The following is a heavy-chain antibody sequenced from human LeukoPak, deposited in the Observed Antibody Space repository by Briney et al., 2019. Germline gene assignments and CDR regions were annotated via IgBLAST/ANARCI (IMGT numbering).Heavy chain of an antibody. D-gene: IGHD2-2*01. CDR1: GYTFTGYY. Sequence: ASVKVSCKASGYTFTGYYMHWVRQAPGQGLEWVGWINPKNGGSNYAQKFQGRVTMTRDTSITTAYMELSSLRSDDTAVYYCARDVGEYCSSTNCYASHYWGQGTLVTVSS. V-gene: IGHV1-2*02. CDR3: ARDVGEYCSSTNCYASHY. J-gene: IGHJ4*02. CDR2: INPKNGGS.